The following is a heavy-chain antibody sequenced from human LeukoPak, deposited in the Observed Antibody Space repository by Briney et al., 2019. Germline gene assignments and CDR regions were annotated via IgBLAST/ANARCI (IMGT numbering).Heavy chain of an antibody. J-gene: IGHJ5*02. CDR2: ISYDGSNK. D-gene: IGHD1-26*01. Sequence: GGSLRLSCAASGFTFSSYGMHWVRQAPGKGLEWVAVISYDGSNKYYADSVKGRFTISRDNSKNTLYLQMNSLKTEDTAVYYCTTDFKRGYYGSWGQGTLVTVSS. CDR1: GFTFSSYG. CDR3: TTDFKRGYYGS. V-gene: IGHV3-30*12.